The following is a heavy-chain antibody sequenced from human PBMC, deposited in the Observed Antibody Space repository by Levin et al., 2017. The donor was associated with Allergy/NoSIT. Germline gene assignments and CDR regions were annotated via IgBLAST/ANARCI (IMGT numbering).Heavy chain of an antibody. CDR3: TTFSTVWCGDLLITAAFDM. J-gene: IGHJ3*02. CDR1: GFTFSNAW. V-gene: IGHV3-15*01. CDR2: IKRKSDGGTA. Sequence: PGGSLRLSCAASGFTFSNAWMNWVRQAPGRGLEWVGRIKRKSDGGTADYAAPVKGRFTISRDDSKNTLYLQMRSLKSEDTAVYYCTTFSTVWCGDLLITAAFDMWGQGTMVTVSS. D-gene: IGHD3-10*01.